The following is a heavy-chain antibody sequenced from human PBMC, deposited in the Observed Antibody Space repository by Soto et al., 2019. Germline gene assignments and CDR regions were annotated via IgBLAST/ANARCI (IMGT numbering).Heavy chain of an antibody. Sequence: QVQLQQWGAGPLKPSETLSLTCAVYGGSFSGYYWSWIRQPPGKGLEWIGEINHSGSTNYNPSLKSRVTISVDTSKNQFSLKLSSVTAADTAVYSCARGYGRNFDYWGQGTLVTVSS. CDR3: ARGYGRNFDY. CDR1: GGSFSGYY. J-gene: IGHJ4*02. CDR2: INHSGST. V-gene: IGHV4-34*01. D-gene: IGHD3-10*01.